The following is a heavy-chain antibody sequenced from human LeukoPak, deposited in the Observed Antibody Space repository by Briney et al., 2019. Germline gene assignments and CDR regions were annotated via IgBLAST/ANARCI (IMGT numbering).Heavy chain of an antibody. CDR1: PDTFTRYG. V-gene: IGHV1-2*02. CDR2: INPNSGDT. Sequence: ASVKVSCKASPDTFTRYGITWVRQAPGQGLEWMGWINPNSGDTEYVQNFQGRVAMTGDTSISTAYMEVSTLRSDDTAVYYCARTDSSGYWCLDYWGQGTLVTVSS. J-gene: IGHJ4*02. D-gene: IGHD3-22*01. CDR3: ARTDSSGYWCLDY.